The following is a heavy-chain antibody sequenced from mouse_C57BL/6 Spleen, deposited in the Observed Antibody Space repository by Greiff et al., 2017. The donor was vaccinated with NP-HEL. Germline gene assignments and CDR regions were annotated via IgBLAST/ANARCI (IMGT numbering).Heavy chain of an antibody. D-gene: IGHD1-1*01. Sequence: QVQLKQPGTELVKPGASVKLSCKASGYTFTSYWMHWVKQRPGQGLEWIGNINPSNGGTNYNEKFKSKATLTVDKSSSTAYMQLSSLTSEDSAVYNCARRNFGSSNSDWYFDVWGTGTTVTVSS. V-gene: IGHV1-53*01. CDR1: GYTFTSYW. J-gene: IGHJ1*03. CDR2: INPSNGGT. CDR3: ARRNFGSSNSDWYFDV.